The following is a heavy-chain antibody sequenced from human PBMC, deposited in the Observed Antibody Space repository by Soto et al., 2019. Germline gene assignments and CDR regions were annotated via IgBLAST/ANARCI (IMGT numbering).Heavy chain of an antibody. CDR3: VREGRGSFDF. CDR2: IDPSDSYT. D-gene: IGHD5-12*01. J-gene: IGHJ3*01. V-gene: IGHV5-10-1*01. CDR1: GYSFTSYW. Sequence: GESLKISCKGSGYSFTSYWISWVRQMPGKGLEWMGRIDPSDSYTNYSPSFQGHVTISADKSISTAYLQWSSLKASDTAIYYCVREGRGSFDFWGRGTMVTVSS.